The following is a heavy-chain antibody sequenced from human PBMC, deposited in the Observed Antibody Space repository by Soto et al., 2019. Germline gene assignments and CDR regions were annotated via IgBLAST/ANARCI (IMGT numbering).Heavy chain of an antibody. J-gene: IGHJ6*02. CDR2: INHSGGT. Sequence: SETLSLTCAVYGGSFSGYYWSWIRQPPGKGLEWIGEINHSGGTNYNPSLKSRVTISVDTSKNQFSLNVSSVTAADTAVYYCATYMPNYYYYGMDVWGQGTTVTVPS. CDR1: GGSFSGYY. V-gene: IGHV4-34*01. D-gene: IGHD2-2*01. CDR3: ATYMPNYYYYGMDV.